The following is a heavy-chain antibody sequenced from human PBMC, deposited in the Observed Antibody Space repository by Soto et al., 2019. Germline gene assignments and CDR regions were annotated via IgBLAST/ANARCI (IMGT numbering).Heavy chain of an antibody. V-gene: IGHV4-34*01. CDR3: ARGLLLWYGELSRRGDHYSYMDV. J-gene: IGHJ6*03. CDR2: INHSGST. Sequence: QVQLQQWGAGLLKPSETLSLTCAVYGGSFSGYYWSWIRQPPGKGLEWIGEINHSGSTNYNPSLKSRVTISEDTSKNQLSLKLSSVTAADTAVYYCARGLLLWYGELSRRGDHYSYMDVWGKGTTVTVSS. CDR1: GGSFSGYY. D-gene: IGHD3-10*01.